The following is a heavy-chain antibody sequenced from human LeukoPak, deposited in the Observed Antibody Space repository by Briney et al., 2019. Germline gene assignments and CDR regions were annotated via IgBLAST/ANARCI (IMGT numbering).Heavy chain of an antibody. CDR3: ARGRRDTQYQVSDY. D-gene: IGHD2-2*01. Sequence: PGGSLRLSCVASGFSFSNYWMNWVRQAPGKGLEWVANIKGDGSEKYYVDSVKGRFTISRDNAKNSLYLQMSSLRDEDTAVYYCARGRRDTQYQVSDYSGQGTLVTVSS. CDR2: IKGDGSEK. CDR1: GFSFSNYW. J-gene: IGHJ4*02. V-gene: IGHV3-7*01.